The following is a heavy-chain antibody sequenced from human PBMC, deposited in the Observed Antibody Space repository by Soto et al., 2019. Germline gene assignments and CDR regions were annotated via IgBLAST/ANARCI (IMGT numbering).Heavy chain of an antibody. Sequence: SETLSLTCTVSGGSISSSSYYWGWIRQPPGKGLEWIGSIYYSGSTYYNPSLKSRVTISVDTSKNQFSLKLSSVTAADTAVYYCARHRGEGYYDFWSQPNYYYYYMDVWGKGTTVTVSS. J-gene: IGHJ6*03. CDR1: GGSISSSSYY. CDR3: ARHRGEGYYDFWSQPNYYYYYMDV. V-gene: IGHV4-39*01. CDR2: IYYSGST. D-gene: IGHD3-3*01.